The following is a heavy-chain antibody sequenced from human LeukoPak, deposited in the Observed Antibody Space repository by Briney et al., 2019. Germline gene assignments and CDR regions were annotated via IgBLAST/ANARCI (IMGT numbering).Heavy chain of an antibody. CDR2: IPGSGGAT. V-gene: IGHV3-23*01. J-gene: IGHJ6*02. D-gene: IGHD1/OR15-1a*01. CDR3: ARARPWNSSRSYYFGMDV. Sequence: GGSLRLSCAASGFTFSSYAMSWVRQAPGTGLEWVSSIPGSGGATYYADSVRGRFSISRDSSKNTVYLQMNSLRDEDTAVYYCARARPWNSSRSYYFGMDVWGHGTTVTVSS. CDR1: GFTFSSYA.